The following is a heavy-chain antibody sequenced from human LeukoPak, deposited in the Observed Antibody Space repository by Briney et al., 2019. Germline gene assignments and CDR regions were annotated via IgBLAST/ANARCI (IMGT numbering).Heavy chain of an antibody. D-gene: IGHD3-10*01. J-gene: IGHJ5*02. Sequence: GGSLRLSCAASGFTFDDYAMHWVRQAPGKGLEWVSGISWNSGSIGYADSVKGRFTISRDNAKNSLYLQMNSLRAEDTALYYCAKVRGPWGQGTLVTVSS. CDR1: GFTFDDYA. CDR2: ISWNSGSI. V-gene: IGHV3-9*01. CDR3: AKVRGP.